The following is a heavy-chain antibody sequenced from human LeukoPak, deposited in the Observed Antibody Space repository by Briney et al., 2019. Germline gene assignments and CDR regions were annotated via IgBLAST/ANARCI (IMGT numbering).Heavy chain of an antibody. D-gene: IGHD6-13*01. CDR1: GFTVSSNY. Sequence: PGGSLRLSCAASGFTVSSNYMSWVRQAPGKGLEWVSVIYSGGSTYYADSVKGRFTISRDNSKNTLYLQMNSLRAEDTAVYYCAKDQHPDSSSWYMKGYFQHWGQGTLVTVSS. V-gene: IGHV3-53*01. J-gene: IGHJ1*01. CDR3: AKDQHPDSSSWYMKGYFQH. CDR2: IYSGGST.